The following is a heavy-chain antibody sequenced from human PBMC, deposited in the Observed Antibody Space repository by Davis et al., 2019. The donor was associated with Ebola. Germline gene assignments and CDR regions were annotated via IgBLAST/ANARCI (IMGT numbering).Heavy chain of an antibody. V-gene: IGHV3-74*01. D-gene: IGHD3-22*01. Sequence: PGGSLRLSCTASGFTFSRYWMHWVRQAPGKGLVWVSRITADGSSSSYADSVKGRFTISRDNAKNTLYLQMNSLRAEDTAVYFCVKNYYGMDIWGQGTKVTVSS. CDR2: ITADGSSS. CDR3: VKNYYGMDI. J-gene: IGHJ3*02. CDR1: GFTFSRYW.